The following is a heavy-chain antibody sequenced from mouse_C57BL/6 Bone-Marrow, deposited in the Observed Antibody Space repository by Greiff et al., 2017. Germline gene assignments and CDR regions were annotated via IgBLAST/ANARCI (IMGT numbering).Heavy chain of an antibody. CDR1: GFTFTDYY. D-gene: IGHD1-1*01. Sequence: EVQLQESGGGLVQPGGSLSLSCAASGFTFTDYYMSWVRQPPGKALEWLGFIRNKANGYTTEYSASVKGRFTISRDNSQSILYLQMNALRAEDSATYYCARYNYYGSSSYWYFDVWGTGTTVTVSS. V-gene: IGHV7-3*01. J-gene: IGHJ1*03. CDR3: ARYNYYGSSSYWYFDV. CDR2: IRNKANGYTT.